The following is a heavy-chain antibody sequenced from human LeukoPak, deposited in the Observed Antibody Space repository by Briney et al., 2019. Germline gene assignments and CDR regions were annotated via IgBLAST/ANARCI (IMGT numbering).Heavy chain of an antibody. Sequence: GGSLRLSCAASGFTFDDYAMSWVRQAPGKGLEWVSGITWNGGTTGYADSVKGRFTISRDNAKNSLYLQMNSLRAEDTAVYYCARDDRVEAAAGTSYYYYGMDVWGQGTTVTVSS. CDR2: ITWNGGTT. D-gene: IGHD6-13*01. J-gene: IGHJ6*02. CDR3: ARDDRVEAAAGTSYYYYGMDV. CDR1: GFTFDDYA. V-gene: IGHV3-20*04.